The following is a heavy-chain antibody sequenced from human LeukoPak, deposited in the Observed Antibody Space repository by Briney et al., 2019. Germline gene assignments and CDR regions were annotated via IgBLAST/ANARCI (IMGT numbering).Heavy chain of an antibody. CDR3: AKRGVVIRVILVGFHKEAYYFDS. V-gene: IGHV3-23*01. J-gene: IGHJ4*02. CDR2: ISGSGGST. D-gene: IGHD3-22*01. CDR1: GFTLSNYG. Sequence: GGSLRLSCAVSGFTLSNYGMSWVRQAPGKGLEWVAGISGSGGSTNYADSVKGRFNISRDNRKNTLYLQMNSLRVEDTAVYFCAKRGVVIRVILVGFHKEAYYFDSWGQGALVAVSS.